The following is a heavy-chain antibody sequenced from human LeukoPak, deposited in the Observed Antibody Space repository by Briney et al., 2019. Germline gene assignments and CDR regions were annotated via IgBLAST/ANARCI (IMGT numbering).Heavy chain of an antibody. D-gene: IGHD3-16*01. CDR1: GGSISSNSYY. J-gene: IGHJ4*01. V-gene: IGHV4-39*01. CDR3: ARLPYYEYARFDY. CDR2: IYYSGST. Sequence: PSETLSLTCAVSGGSISSNSYYWGWIRQPPGKGLEWIGSIYYSGSTYYNPSLKSRVTISVDTSKNQFSLKLSSVTAADTAMYYCARLPYYEYARFDYWGHGTLVTVSS.